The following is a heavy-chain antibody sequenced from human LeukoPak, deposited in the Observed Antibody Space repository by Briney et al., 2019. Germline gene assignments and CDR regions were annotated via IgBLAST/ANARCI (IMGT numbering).Heavy chain of an antibody. V-gene: IGHV1-2*02. CDR2: INPKSGGT. J-gene: IGHJ3*02. CDR3: ARMDQLAVAGNDAFDI. CDR1: GYSFTGHY. Sequence: ASVKVSCKASGYSFTGHYMHWVRQAPGQGLEWMGWINPKSGGTNYAQKFQGRVTMTRDMSTSTVYMELSSLRSEDTAVYYCARMDQLAVAGNDAFDIWGQGTMVTVSS. D-gene: IGHD6-19*01.